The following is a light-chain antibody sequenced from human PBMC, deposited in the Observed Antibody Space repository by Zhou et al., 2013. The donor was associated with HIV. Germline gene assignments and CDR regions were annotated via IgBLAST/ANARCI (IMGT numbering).Light chain of an antibody. CDR1: RGVRND. Sequence: DIQMTQSPSSLSASVGDRVSITCRASRGVRNDLAWFQQKPGKAPKRLIYEAATLQSGVPSRFSGSGSGTEFTLTINGLQPEDFATYYCQQSYGSLLTFGQGTRLDI. J-gene: IGKJ5*01. V-gene: IGKV1-17*01. CDR2: EAA. CDR3: QQSYGSLLT.